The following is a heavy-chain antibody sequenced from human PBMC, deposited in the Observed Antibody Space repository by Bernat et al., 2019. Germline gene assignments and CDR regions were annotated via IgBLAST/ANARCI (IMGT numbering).Heavy chain of an antibody. CDR3: ASADYYGSSGYPSDAFDI. V-gene: IGHV4-61*02. D-gene: IGHD3-22*01. J-gene: IGHJ3*02. CDR2: IYTSGST. CDR1: GGSISSGSYY. Sequence: QVQLQESGPGLVKPSQTLSLTCTVSGGSISSGSYYWSWIRQPAGKGLEWIGRIYTSGSTNYNPSLKSRVTISVDTSKNQFSLKLSSVTAADTAVYYCASADYYGSSGYPSDAFDIWGQGTMVTVSS.